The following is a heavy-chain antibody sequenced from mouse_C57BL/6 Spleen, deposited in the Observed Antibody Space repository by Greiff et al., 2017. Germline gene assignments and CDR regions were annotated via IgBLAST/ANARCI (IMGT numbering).Heavy chain of an antibody. V-gene: IGHV15-2*01. Sequence: QVQLQQSGSELRSPGSSVKLSCKDFDSEVFPIAYMSWVRQKPGHGFEWIGGILPSIGRTIYGEKFEDKATLDADTLSNTAYLELNSLTSDDSAIYYCARPHYGSSWDYAMDYWGQGTSVTVSS. CDR1: DSEVFPIAY. J-gene: IGHJ4*01. CDR3: ARPHYGSSWDYAMDY. D-gene: IGHD1-1*01. CDR2: ILPSIGRT.